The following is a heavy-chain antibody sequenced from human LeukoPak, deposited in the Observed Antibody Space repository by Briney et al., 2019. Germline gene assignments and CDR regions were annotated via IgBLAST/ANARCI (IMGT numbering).Heavy chain of an antibody. CDR3: ARTRSGGYNPEFDV. CDR2: ITMNSDDI. J-gene: IGHJ3*01. V-gene: IGHV3-21*05. CDR1: GFIFSRYS. D-gene: IGHD3-22*01. Sequence: GGSLRLSCAASGFIFSRYSMNWVRQAPGKGLEWVSWITMNSDDINHADSVKGRFTISRDNAKNSLYLQMNSLRAEDTAVYYCARTRSGGYNPEFDVWGQGTVVTVSA.